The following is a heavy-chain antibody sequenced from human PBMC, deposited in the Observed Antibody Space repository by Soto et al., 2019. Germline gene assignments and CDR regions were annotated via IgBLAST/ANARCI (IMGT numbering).Heavy chain of an antibody. D-gene: IGHD7-27*01. CDR2: IKEDGIQK. J-gene: IGHJ4*02. Sequence: PGGSLRLSCEASGFTFTSYTMIWVRQSPGEGLEWLASIKEDGIQKNYVDSVKGRFTISRDNAKKSLYLQMNSLRVDDTAVYYCAREVWGPVDWGQGTLVTVSS. CDR1: GFTFTSYT. CDR3: AREVWGPVD. V-gene: IGHV3-7*01.